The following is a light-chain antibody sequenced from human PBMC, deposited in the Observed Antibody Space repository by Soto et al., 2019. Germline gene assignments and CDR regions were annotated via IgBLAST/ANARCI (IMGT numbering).Light chain of an antibody. V-gene: IGKV1-17*03. CDR3: QKYNNGGPLT. CDR2: SAN. CDR1: QDISNF. Sequence: DIQMTQSPSDMSASVGDRVTITCRASQDISNFLVWFQQRPGKVPKRLMYSANRLESGVPSRFSGSGSGTEFTLTISSLQPEDFATYYCQKYNNGGPLTFGGGTKVEIK. J-gene: IGKJ4*01.